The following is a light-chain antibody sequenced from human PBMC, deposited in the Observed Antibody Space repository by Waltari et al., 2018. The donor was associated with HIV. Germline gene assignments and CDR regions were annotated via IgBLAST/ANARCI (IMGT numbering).Light chain of an antibody. Sequence: EIVMTQSPATLSVSPGERVTLSCSASESVSTNLAWFQQKPGQSPRLLIYGASLRATGVPARFGASGAKTDFTFSISALQSEDVAVYYCQQYKSWPRTFCQGTKVEVK. CDR2: GAS. J-gene: IGKJ1*01. CDR1: ESVSTN. CDR3: QQYKSWPRT. V-gene: IGKV3-15*01.